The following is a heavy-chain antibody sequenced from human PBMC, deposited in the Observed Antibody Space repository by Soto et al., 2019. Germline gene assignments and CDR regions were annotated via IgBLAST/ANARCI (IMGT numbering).Heavy chain of an antibody. D-gene: IGHD2-2*01. V-gene: IGHV4-39*02. CDR2: MFYSGNT. CDR3: AKERGTNPLDH. J-gene: IGHJ5*02. Sequence: PSETLSLTCTVSGDSISSSTYYWGWIRQPPGKGLEWIGSMFYSGNTYYNPSLKSRVTLSIDTSKNQFSLKLTSVTAADTAVYYCAKERGTNPLDHWGQGTLVTVSS. CDR1: GDSISSSTYY.